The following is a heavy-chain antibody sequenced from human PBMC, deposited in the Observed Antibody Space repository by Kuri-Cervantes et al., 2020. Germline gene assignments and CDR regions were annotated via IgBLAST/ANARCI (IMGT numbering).Heavy chain of an antibody. CDR1: GFTFSTYS. J-gene: IGHJ4*02. Sequence: GGSLRLSCAASGFTFSTYSMNWVRQAPGKGLEWVSSISSSSSYIYYADSVKGRFTISRDNAKNSLYLQMNSLRAEDTAVYYCARGVDTTMEDWGQGTLVTVSS. D-gene: IGHD5-18*01. V-gene: IGHV3-21*03. CDR2: ISSSSSYI. CDR3: ARGVDTTMED.